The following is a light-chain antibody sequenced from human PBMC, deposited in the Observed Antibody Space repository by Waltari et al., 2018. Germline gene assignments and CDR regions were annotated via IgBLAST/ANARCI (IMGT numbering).Light chain of an antibody. Sequence: QSALTQPASVSGSPGQSITISCTGTNNDVGAYNFVSWYQQHPGKAPNLMIHEVSNRPVGVSNRFSGSKSGNTASLTISGLQAEDEAAYNCSSYTRSHTFVFGPGTTVTVL. J-gene: IGLJ1*01. CDR1: NNDVGAYNF. CDR2: EVS. CDR3: SSYTRSHTFV. V-gene: IGLV2-14*01.